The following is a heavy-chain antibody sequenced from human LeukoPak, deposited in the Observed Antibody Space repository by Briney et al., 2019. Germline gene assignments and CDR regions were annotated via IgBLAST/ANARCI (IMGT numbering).Heavy chain of an antibody. D-gene: IGHD2-8*02. CDR2: FYYRATN. CDR3: ARPVGSTLVAHYFDV. V-gene: IGHV4-39*01. CDR1: GGSISSSSYF. Sequence: SETLSLTCTVSGGSISSSSYFWGWIRQPPGKGLEWIGSFYYRATNYYNPSLKSRVTISIDTSKNQFSLSLSSVTVADTAVYYCARPVGSTLVAHYFDVWGQGTLVTVSS. J-gene: IGHJ4*02.